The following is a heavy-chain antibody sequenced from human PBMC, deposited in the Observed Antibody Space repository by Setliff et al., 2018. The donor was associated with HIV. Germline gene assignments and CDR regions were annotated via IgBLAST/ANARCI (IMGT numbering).Heavy chain of an antibody. D-gene: IGHD3-16*01. V-gene: IGHV4-39*01. CDR3: ARLGDYYYMDV. CDR1: GGSISSSSYY. J-gene: IGHJ6*03. CDR2: IHYTGST. Sequence: SETLSLTCTVSGGSISSSSYYWGWIRQPPGKGLEWIATIHYTGSTYYNPSLKSRVTISVDTSKNQFSLRLSSVTAADTAVYYCARLGDYYYMDVWGKGTTVTVSS.